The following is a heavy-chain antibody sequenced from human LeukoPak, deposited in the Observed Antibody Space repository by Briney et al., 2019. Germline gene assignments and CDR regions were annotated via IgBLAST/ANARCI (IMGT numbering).Heavy chain of an antibody. D-gene: IGHD6-19*01. J-gene: IGHJ4*02. CDR1: GFTFDDYA. CDR3: AKDRETSGWYYFDY. CDR2: ISWNSGSI. V-gene: IGHV3-9*01. Sequence: PGGSLRLSCAASGFTFDDYAMHWVRQAPGKGLEWVSGISWNSGSIDYADSVKGRFTISRDNAKNSLYLQMNSLRAEDTAVYYCAKDRETSGWYYFDYWGQGTLVTVSS.